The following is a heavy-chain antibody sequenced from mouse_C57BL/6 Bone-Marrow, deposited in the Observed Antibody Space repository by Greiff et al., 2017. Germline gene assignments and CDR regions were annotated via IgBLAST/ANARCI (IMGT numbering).Heavy chain of an antibody. Sequence: VQLKESGPSLVRPSQTLSLTCTVTGFSINSDCYWIWIRQFPGNKLEYSGYTFYSGITYYNPSLESRTYITRDTSKNQFSLKLSSVTTEDTATYYCASGDDYDGAMDYWGQGTSVTVSS. J-gene: IGHJ4*01. CDR1: GFSINSDCY. D-gene: IGHD2-4*01. CDR2: TFYSGIT. V-gene: IGHV3-3*01. CDR3: ASGDDYDGAMDY.